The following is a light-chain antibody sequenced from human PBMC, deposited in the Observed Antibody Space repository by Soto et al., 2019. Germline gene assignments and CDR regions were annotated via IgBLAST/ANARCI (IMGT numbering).Light chain of an antibody. CDR1: QSLLHSNGYNY. CDR3: MQDCKSRT. V-gene: IGKV2-28*01. Sequence: DILMTQYPLSLPVTTGEPASISCRSSQSLLHSNGYNYLDWYLQKPGQSPQLLIYLGSNRASGVPDRFSGSGSGTDFTLKISRVEAEDVGVYYCMQDCKSRTSGQGTRPEI. J-gene: IGKJ5*01. CDR2: LGS.